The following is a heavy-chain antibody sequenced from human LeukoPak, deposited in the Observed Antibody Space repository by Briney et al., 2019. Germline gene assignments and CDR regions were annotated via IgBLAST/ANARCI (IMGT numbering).Heavy chain of an antibody. V-gene: IGHV3-74*01. J-gene: IGHJ5*02. CDR2: INSDGSST. Sequence: PGGSLRLSCAASGFTFSSYWMHWVRQAPGKGLVWVSRINSDGSSTSYADSVKGRFTISRDNAKNTLYLQMNSLSAEDTAVYYCAKVDSSSSGWFDPWGQGTLVTVSS. CDR3: AKVDSSSSGWFDP. CDR1: GFTFSSYW. D-gene: IGHD6-6*01.